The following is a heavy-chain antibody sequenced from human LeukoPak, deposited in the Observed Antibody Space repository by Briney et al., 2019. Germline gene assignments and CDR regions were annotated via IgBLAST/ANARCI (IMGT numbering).Heavy chain of an antibody. CDR2: ISSSSSYI. J-gene: IGHJ4*02. V-gene: IGHV3-21*01. D-gene: IGHD5-12*01. Sequence: GGSLRLSCAASGFTFSSYSMNWVRQAPGKGLEWVSSISSSSSYIYYADSVKGRFTISRDNAKNSLYLQMNSLRAEDTAVYYCARGQVYSGYDFFDYRGQGTLVTVSS. CDR3: ARGQVYSGYDFFDY. CDR1: GFTFSSYS.